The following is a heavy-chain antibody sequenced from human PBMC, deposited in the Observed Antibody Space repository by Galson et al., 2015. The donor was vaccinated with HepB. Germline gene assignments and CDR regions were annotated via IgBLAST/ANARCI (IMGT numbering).Heavy chain of an antibody. CDR3: ARYCSSTSCYLDAFDI. CDR1: GFTFSSYD. Sequence: SLRLSCAASGFTFSSYDMHWVRQATGKGLEWVSAIGTAGDTYYPGSVKGRFTISRENAKNSLYLQMNSLRAEDTAVYYCARYCSSTSCYLDAFDIWGQGTMVTVSS. D-gene: IGHD2-2*01. CDR2: IGTAGDT. V-gene: IGHV3-13*01. J-gene: IGHJ3*02.